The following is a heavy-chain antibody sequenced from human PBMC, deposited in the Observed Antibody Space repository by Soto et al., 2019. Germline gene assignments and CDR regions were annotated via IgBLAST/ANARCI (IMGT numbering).Heavy chain of an antibody. CDR3: ARGDWYYYGSGSVAEYFQH. J-gene: IGHJ1*01. CDR1: GGSISSYY. Sequence: QVQLQESGPGLVKPSETLSLTCTVSGGSISSYYWSWIRQPPGKGLEWIGYIYYSGSTNYNPSLKRRVTISVDTSKDQFYLKLSSVTSADTAVYYYARGDWYYYGSGSVAEYFQHWGRGSLVTV. V-gene: IGHV4-59*01. D-gene: IGHD3-10*01. CDR2: IYYSGST.